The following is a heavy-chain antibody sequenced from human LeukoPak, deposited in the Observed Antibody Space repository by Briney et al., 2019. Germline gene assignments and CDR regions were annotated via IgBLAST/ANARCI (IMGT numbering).Heavy chain of an antibody. CDR1: GGTFSSYA. D-gene: IGHD3-22*01. V-gene: IGHV1-69*01. J-gene: IGHJ5*02. Sequence: SVKVSCKASGGTFSSYAISWVRQAPGQGLEWMGGIIPIFGTANYAQKFQGRVTITADESASTAYMELSSLRSEDTAVYYCTTYYYDSSGYPRRFDPWGQGTLVTVSS. CDR3: TTYYYDSSGYPRRFDP. CDR2: IIPIFGTA.